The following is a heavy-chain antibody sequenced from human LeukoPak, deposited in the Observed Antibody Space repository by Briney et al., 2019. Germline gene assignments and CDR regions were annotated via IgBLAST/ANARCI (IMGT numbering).Heavy chain of an antibody. CDR1: GGSISSYY. Sequence: SETLSLTCTVSGGSISSYYWSWIRQPPGKGLEWIGYIYYSGSTNYNPSLKGRVTISVDTSKNQFSLKLSSVTAADTAVYYCARDSVHYYDSSGYGPHDAFDIWGQGTMVTVSS. J-gene: IGHJ3*02. V-gene: IGHV4-59*01. CDR3: ARDSVHYYDSSGYGPHDAFDI. D-gene: IGHD3-22*01. CDR2: IYYSGST.